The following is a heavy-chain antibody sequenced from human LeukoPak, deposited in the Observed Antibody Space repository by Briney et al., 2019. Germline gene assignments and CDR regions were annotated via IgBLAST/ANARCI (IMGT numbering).Heavy chain of an antibody. CDR3: ARLGVSSGWPDPFDY. D-gene: IGHD6-19*01. J-gene: IGHJ4*02. CDR2: INYSGST. Sequence: SETLSLTCTVSGGSISSYYWSWIRQPPGKGLEWIGYINYSGSTNYNPSLKSRVTISEDTSKNQFSLKLSSVSAADTAVYYCARLGVSSGWPDPFDYWGQGTLVTVSS. CDR1: GGSISSYY. V-gene: IGHV4-59*12.